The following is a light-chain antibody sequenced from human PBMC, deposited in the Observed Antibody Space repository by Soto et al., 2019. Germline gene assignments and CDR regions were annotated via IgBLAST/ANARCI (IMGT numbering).Light chain of an antibody. CDR1: QSVRTY. Sequence: EIVMTQSPATLSVSPGERATLPCRASQSVRTYVAWYQQKAGQAPRLLIYDASNRATGIPARFSGSGSGTDFTLTISSLEPEDFAVYFCQQRINWRSTFGGGTKVDIK. J-gene: IGKJ4*01. V-gene: IGKV3-11*01. CDR2: DAS. CDR3: QQRINWRST.